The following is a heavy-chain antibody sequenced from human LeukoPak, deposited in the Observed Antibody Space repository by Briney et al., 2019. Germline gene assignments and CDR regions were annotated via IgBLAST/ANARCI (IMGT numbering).Heavy chain of an antibody. CDR2: IIPISGTA. Sequence: SVKVSCKASGGTFSSYAISWVRQAPGQGLEWMGGIIPISGTANYAQKFQGRVTITADESTSTAYMELSSLRSEDTAVYYCASTTAAGPRLEYYFYMDVWGKGTTVTVSS. V-gene: IGHV1-69*13. D-gene: IGHD6-13*01. CDR1: GGTFSSYA. J-gene: IGHJ6*03. CDR3: ASTTAAGPRLEYYFYMDV.